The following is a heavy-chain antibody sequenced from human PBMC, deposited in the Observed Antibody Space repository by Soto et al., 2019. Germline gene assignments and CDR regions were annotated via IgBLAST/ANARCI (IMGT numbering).Heavy chain of an antibody. J-gene: IGHJ5*02. CDR1: GFGFGFFG. CDR2: ISADGSST. D-gene: IGHD3-9*01. V-gene: IGHV3-30*03. CDR3: ARGNLSFDFDP. Sequence: XXSXGDXXXXGRSLRXXCTAXGFGFGFFGMHWXRQAPGKGLEWVAFISADGSSTSYAETVRGRFTLSRXXXMRAGYLHMNTLRDDDTGLYFCARGNLSFDFDPWGRGTLVTVSS.